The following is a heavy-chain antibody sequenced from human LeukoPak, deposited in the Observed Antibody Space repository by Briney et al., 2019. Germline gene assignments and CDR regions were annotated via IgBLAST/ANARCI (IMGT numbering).Heavy chain of an antibody. V-gene: IGHV1-18*01. Sequence: ASVTVSCKASGYSSTTYGITWVRQAPGQGLEWMGWISTYNGNTKYSQKLQGRVTMTTDTSTTTVYMELRSLRSDDTAVYYCARDPNQYEAVHPFDYWGQGTLVTVSS. D-gene: IGHD6-19*01. J-gene: IGHJ4*02. CDR3: ARDPNQYEAVHPFDY. CDR1: GYSSTTYG. CDR2: ISTYNGNT.